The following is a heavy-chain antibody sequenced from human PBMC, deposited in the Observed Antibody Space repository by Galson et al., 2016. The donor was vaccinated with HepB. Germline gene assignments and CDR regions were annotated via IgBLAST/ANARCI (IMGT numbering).Heavy chain of an antibody. CDR3: ARLIAYGGNNGRFDH. CDR1: GGSMWGYY. V-gene: IGHV4-34*01. J-gene: IGHJ4*02. CDR2: VHHTGNS. D-gene: IGHD4-23*01. Sequence: SETLSLTCTVSGGSMWGYYWTWLRQSPGKGLEWIGEVHHTGNSNYDPSLKSRVTISLDMSNNQFSLNLRAVTAADTAVYFCARLIAYGGNNGRFDHWGQGTVVTVSS.